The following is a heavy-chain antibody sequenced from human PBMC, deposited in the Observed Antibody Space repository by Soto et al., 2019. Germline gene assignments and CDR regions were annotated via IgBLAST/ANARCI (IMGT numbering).Heavy chain of an antibody. CDR3: ARDLLAAYSHSGMIDY. CDR2: ISYDGSEK. J-gene: IGHJ4*02. D-gene: IGHD3-10*01. V-gene: IGHV3-30*14. CDR1: GFALSDYA. Sequence: GGSLRLSCEASGFALSDYAMHWVRQAPGEGLEWVAIISYDGSEKKYADSVKGRFTISRDNSKDTVYLQMSSLTGNDTAVYYCARDLLAAYSHSGMIDYWGQGTLVTVSS.